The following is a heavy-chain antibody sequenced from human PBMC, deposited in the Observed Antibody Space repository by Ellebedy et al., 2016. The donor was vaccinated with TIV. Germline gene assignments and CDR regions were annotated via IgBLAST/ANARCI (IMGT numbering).Heavy chain of an antibody. CDR3: AKPRHFNIAVAGQFDY. D-gene: IGHD6-19*01. CDR2: ISGSGGST. J-gene: IGHJ4*02. V-gene: IGHV3-23*01. CDR1: GFTFSSYA. Sequence: GGSLRLSXAASGFTFSSYAMSWVRQAPGKGLEWVSAISGSGGSTYYADSVKGRFTISRDNSKNTLYLQMNSLRAEDTAVYYCAKPRHFNIAVAGQFDYWGQGTLVTVSS.